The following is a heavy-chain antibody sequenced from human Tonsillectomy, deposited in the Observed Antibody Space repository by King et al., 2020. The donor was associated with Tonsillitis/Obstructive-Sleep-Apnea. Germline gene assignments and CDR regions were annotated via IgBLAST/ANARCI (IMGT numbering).Heavy chain of an antibody. CDR1: GFTFSSYE. D-gene: IGHD3-9*01. V-gene: IGHV3-48*03. Sequence: QLVQSGGGLVQPGGSLRLSCAASGFTFSSYEMNWVRQAPGKGLEWVSYISSSGNTIYYADSVKGRFTISRDNAKNSLYLQMNSLRAEDTAVYYCARDRRYFDWLQDYFDYWGPGTLVTVPS. J-gene: IGHJ4*02. CDR2: ISSSGNTI. CDR3: ARDRRYFDWLQDYFDY.